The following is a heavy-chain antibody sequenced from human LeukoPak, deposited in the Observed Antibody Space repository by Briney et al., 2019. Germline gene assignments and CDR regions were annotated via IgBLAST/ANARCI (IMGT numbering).Heavy chain of an antibody. J-gene: IGHJ5*02. CDR1: GFTFSSYS. CDR2: IYYSGST. Sequence: LRLSCAASGFTFSSYSMNWVRQHPGKGLEWIGYIYYSGSTYYNPSLKSRVTISVDTSKNQFSLKLSSVTAADTAVYYCARDGSCSGGSCYRWFDPWGQGTLVTVSS. D-gene: IGHD2-15*01. V-gene: IGHV4-31*02. CDR3: ARDGSCSGGSCYRWFDP.